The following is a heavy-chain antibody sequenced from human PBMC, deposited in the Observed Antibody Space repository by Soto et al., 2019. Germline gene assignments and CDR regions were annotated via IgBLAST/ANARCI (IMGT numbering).Heavy chain of an antibody. CDR2: ITYNGDNT. CDR3: ARYIRGPTVFYFDF. V-gene: IGHV3-23*01. Sequence: GGSLRLSCAASGFTFSSYAMTWVRQAPGKGLEWVSVITYNGDNTYYADSVKGRFTISRDNSKDTVHLQMNSLRAEDTAVYYCARYIRGPTVFYFDFWGPGVLVTVSS. J-gene: IGHJ4*02. CDR1: GFTFSSYA. D-gene: IGHD5-18*01.